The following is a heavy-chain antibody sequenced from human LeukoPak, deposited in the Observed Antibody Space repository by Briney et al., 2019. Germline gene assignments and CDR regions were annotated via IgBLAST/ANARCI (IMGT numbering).Heavy chain of an antibody. Sequence: GGSLTLSCAASGFRFSSNAMSWVRQAPGKGVEWVSGISGSGGSTNYADSVKGRFTISRDTSKSTLYLQMNRLRGEDTAIYYCVAYDPLDYWGQGTLVTVSS. D-gene: IGHD3-16*01. V-gene: IGHV3-23*01. CDR2: ISGSGGST. J-gene: IGHJ4*02. CDR1: GFRFSSNA. CDR3: VAYDPLDY.